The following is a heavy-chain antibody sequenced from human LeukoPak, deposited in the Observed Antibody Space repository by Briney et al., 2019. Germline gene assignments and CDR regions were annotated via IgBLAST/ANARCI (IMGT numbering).Heavy chain of an antibody. CDR1: GFTFSSYN. CDR2: ISSSSSFI. J-gene: IGHJ4*02. D-gene: IGHD6-13*01. Sequence: PGGSLRLSCAASGFTFSSYNMNWVRQAPGKGLEWVSSISSSSSFIYYADSVKGRFTISRDNAKNSLYLQMNSLRVEDTAVYYCARIPVMEYSSSWSQDYWGQGTLVTVSS. CDR3: ARIPVMEYSSSWSQDY. V-gene: IGHV3-21*01.